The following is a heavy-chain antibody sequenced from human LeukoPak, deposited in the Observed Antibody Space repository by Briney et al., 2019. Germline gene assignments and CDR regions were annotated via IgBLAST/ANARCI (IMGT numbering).Heavy chain of an antibody. D-gene: IGHD6-13*01. J-gene: IGHJ4*02. V-gene: IGHV1-2*02. CDR3: ARVGRQQLGRPTFDY. CDR2: INPNSGGT. CDR1: GYTFTGYY. Sequence: ASVKVSCKASGYTFTGYYMHWVRQAPGQGLEWMGWINPNSGGTNYAQKFQGRVTMTRDTSISTAYMELSRLRSDDTAVYYCARVGRQQLGRPTFDYWGQGTLVTVSS.